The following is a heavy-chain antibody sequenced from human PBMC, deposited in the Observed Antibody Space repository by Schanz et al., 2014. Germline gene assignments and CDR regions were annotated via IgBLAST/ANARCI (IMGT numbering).Heavy chain of an antibody. D-gene: IGHD1-7*01. J-gene: IGHJ4*02. CDR3: AMGGYQLHH. V-gene: IGHV3-9*01. CDR2: MSWNAGSL. Sequence: EVQLVESGGGLVQPGRSLRLSCVASGFRFDDYAMHWVRQAPGKGLEWVSGMSWNAGSLGYGDSVKGRFTISRDNAENTLYLQMNSRRVEDTAVYYCAMGGYQLHHWGQGTLVTVSS. CDR1: GFRFDDYA.